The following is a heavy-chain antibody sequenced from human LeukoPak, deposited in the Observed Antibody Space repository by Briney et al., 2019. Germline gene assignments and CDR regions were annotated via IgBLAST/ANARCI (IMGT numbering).Heavy chain of an antibody. CDR3: ASGEIQLWLGYSYYNIDV. J-gene: IGHJ6*03. V-gene: IGHV1-24*01. CDR1: GYTLTELS. D-gene: IGHD5-18*01. CDR2: FDPEDGET. Sequence: ASVKVSCKVSGYTLTELSMHWVRQAPGKGLEWMGGFDPEDGETIYAQKSQGRVTMTRDTSISTAYMELSRLRSDDTAVYYCASGEIQLWLGYSYYNIDVWGKGTTVTISS.